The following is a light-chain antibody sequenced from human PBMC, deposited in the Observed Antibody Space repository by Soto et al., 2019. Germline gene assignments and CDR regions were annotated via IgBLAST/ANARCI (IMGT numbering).Light chain of an antibody. CDR3: QQYKNLPRT. V-gene: IGKV3-15*01. J-gene: IGKJ1*01. CDR2: GAS. Sequence: EIVMTQHPATLSVSHGERATLSCRASQSVSSNLAWYQQKPGQAPRLLIYGASTRATGIPARFSGSGSGTEFTLTISSLQAEDFAVYYCQQYKNLPRTFGQGTKGDIK. CDR1: QSVSSN.